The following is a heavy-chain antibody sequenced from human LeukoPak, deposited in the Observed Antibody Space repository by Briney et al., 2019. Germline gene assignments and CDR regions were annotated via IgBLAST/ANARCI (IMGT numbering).Heavy chain of an antibody. D-gene: IGHD5-24*01. CDR2: IIPIFGTA. CDR3: ARTRDGYPGRNNWFDP. J-gene: IGHJ5*02. CDR1: GGTFISYA. V-gene: IGHV1-69*01. Sequence: SVKVSCKASGGTFISYAISWVRQAPGQGREWMGGIIPIFGTANYAQKFQGRVTITAAESTSTAYMELSSLRSEDTAVYYCARTRDGYPGRNNWFDPWGQGTLVTVSS.